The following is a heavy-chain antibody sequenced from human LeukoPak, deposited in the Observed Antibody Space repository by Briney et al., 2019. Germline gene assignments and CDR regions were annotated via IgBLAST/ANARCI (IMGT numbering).Heavy chain of an antibody. CDR1: GYTFTSYY. CDR3: ARAPPWNFFSHDY. D-gene: IGHD1-7*01. J-gene: IGHJ4*02. Sequence: ASVKVSCKASGYTFTSYYMHWVRQAPGQGLEWMGGIIPIFGTANYAQKFQGRVTMTRDMSTSTVYMELSSLRSEDTAVYYCARAPPWNFFSHDYWGQGTLVTVSS. CDR2: IIPIFGTA. V-gene: IGHV1-46*01.